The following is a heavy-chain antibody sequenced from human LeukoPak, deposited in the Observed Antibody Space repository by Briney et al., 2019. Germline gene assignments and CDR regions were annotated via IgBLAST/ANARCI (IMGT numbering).Heavy chain of an antibody. D-gene: IGHD6-13*01. CDR2: ISSSSSFI. J-gene: IGHJ4*02. Sequence: GGSLRLFCAASGFTFSSYSMNWVRQAPGKGLEWVSSISSSSSFIYYEASVKGRFTISRDNAKNSLYLQMNSLRAEDTAVYYCARVYSSSWYGSDYWGQGTLVTVSS. CDR3: ARVYSSSWYGSDY. CDR1: GFTFSSYS. V-gene: IGHV3-21*01.